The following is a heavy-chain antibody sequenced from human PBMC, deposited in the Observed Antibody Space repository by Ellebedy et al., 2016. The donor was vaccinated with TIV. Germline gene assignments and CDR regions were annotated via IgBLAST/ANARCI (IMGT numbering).Heavy chain of an antibody. V-gene: IGHV1-69*13. CDR1: GGTFSSYA. D-gene: IGHD3-10*01. J-gene: IGHJ6*02. Sequence: AASVKVSCKASGGTFSSYAISWARQAPGQGLEWMGGIIPIFGTANYAQKFQGRVTITADESTSTAYMELSSLRSEDTAVYYCARLYGSGRHYYYYYGMDVWGQGTTVTVSS. CDR2: IIPIFGTA. CDR3: ARLYGSGRHYYYYYGMDV.